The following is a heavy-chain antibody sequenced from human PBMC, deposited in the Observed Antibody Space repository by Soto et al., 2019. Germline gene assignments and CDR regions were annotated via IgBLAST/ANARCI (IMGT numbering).Heavy chain of an antibody. D-gene: IGHD2-15*01. Sequence: QVQLVQSGAEVKKPGSSVKVSCKASGGTFSSYAISWVRQAPGQGLEWMGGIIPIFGTANYAQKFQGRVTITADESTSTAYRELSSLRSEDTAVYYCARAGSYCSGGSCYTPFDYWGQGTLVTVSS. CDR1: GGTFSSYA. J-gene: IGHJ4*02. CDR2: IIPIFGTA. V-gene: IGHV1-69*01. CDR3: ARAGSYCSGGSCYTPFDY.